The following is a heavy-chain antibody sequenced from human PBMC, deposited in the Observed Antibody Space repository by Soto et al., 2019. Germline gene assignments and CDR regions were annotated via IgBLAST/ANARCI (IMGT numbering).Heavy chain of an antibody. D-gene: IGHD3-10*01. CDR2: IKQDGSGE. CDR3: ARDRGPPRYLYYGMDV. Sequence: GGSLRLSCAASGFTFSTYWMSWVRQAPGKGLEWVGNIKQDGSGENYVDSVKGRFTISRDNANQSLYLQMNSLRAEDTAVYYCARDRGPPRYLYYGMDVWGQGTTVTVSS. CDR1: GFTFSTYW. J-gene: IGHJ6*02. V-gene: IGHV3-7*01.